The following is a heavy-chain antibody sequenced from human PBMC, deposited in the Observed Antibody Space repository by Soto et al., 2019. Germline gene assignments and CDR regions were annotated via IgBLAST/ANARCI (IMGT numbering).Heavy chain of an antibody. J-gene: IGHJ3*02. CDR3: ARPSTGIFGVVTHDAFDI. Sequence: RGESLKISCKGSGYSFTSYWIGWVRQMPGKGLEWMGIIYPGDSDTRYSPSFQGQVTISADKSISTAYLQWSSLKASDTAMYYCARPSTGIFGVVTHDAFDIWGQGTMVTVSS. CDR2: IYPGDSDT. CDR1: GYSFTSYW. D-gene: IGHD3-3*01. V-gene: IGHV5-51*01.